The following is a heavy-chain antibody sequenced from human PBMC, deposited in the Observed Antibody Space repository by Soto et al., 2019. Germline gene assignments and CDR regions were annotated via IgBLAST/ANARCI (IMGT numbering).Heavy chain of an antibody. CDR2: IYHRWRT. Sequence: SETLSLTCAVSGGSISSSNWWSWVRQPPGKGLEWIGEIYHRWRTNYNPSRKSRVPISVDKSQNQFSLKLSSVTAADPGVDYCARYYLVTAAIRDYDYYGMDVWGQGTTVSVSS. D-gene: IGHD2-2*02. CDR1: GGSISSSNW. V-gene: IGHV4-4*02. J-gene: IGHJ6*02. CDR3: ARYYLVTAAIRDYDYYGMDV.